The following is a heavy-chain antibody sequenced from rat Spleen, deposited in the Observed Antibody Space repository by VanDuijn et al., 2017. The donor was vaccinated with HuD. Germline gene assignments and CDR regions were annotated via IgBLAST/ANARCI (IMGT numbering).Heavy chain of an antibody. D-gene: IGHD1-9*01. Sequence: EVQLVESEGGLVQPGRSLKLSCAASGFTFSDYYMAWVRQAPTKGLEWVASLSYDGSSTYYRDSVKGRFTISRDNAKSTLYLQMDSLRSEDTATYYCATDGNNNYFDYWGQGVMVTVSS. J-gene: IGHJ2*01. V-gene: IGHV5-20*01. CDR3: ATDGNNNYFDY. CDR2: LSYDGSST. CDR1: GFTFSDYY.